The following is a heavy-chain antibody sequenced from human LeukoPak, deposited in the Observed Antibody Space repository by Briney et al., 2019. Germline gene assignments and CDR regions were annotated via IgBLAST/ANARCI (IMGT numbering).Heavy chain of an antibody. CDR1: GFTFSSYW. Sequence: GESLRLSCAASGFTFSSYWMHWVRHAPGKGLLWVSHINSDGTSTSYADSVKGRFTISRNNAKNTLYLQMNSLRAEDTAVYYCVRDFADLGCYWVQGALVTVSS. D-gene: IGHD3-16*01. V-gene: IGHV3-74*01. CDR3: VRDFADLGCY. J-gene: IGHJ4*02. CDR2: INSDGTST.